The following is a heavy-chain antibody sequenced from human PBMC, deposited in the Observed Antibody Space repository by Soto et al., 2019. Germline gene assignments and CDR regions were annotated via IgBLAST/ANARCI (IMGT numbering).Heavy chain of an antibody. Sequence: ASVKVSCKASGYTFTGHYMHWVRQAPGQGLEWMGWINPNSGGTNYAQKFQGRVTMTRDTSISTAYMELSRLRSDDTAVYYCARDIYDIHAFDIWGQGTMVTVSS. CDR3: ARDIYDIHAFDI. J-gene: IGHJ3*02. D-gene: IGHD3-9*01. CDR1: GYTFTGHY. CDR2: INPNSGGT. V-gene: IGHV1-2*02.